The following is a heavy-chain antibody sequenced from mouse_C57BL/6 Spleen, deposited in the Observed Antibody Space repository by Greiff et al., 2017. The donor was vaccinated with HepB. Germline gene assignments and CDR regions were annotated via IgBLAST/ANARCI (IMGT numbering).Heavy chain of an antibody. CDR2: IRNKANGYTT. Sequence: EVHLVESGGGLVQPGGSLSLSCAASGFTFTDYYMSWVRQPPGKALEWLGFIRNKANGYTTEYSASVKGRFTISRDNSQSILYLQMNALRAEDSATYYCARGVTVFDYWGQGTTLTVSS. D-gene: IGHD2-2*01. CDR1: GFTFTDYY. CDR3: ARGVTVFDY. J-gene: IGHJ2*01. V-gene: IGHV7-3*01.